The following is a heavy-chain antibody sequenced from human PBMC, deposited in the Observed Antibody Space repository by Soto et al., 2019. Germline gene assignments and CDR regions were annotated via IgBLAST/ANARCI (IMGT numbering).Heavy chain of an antibody. CDR2: SNAGNGNT. Sequence: ASVKVSCKASGCTFTSYAMHWVRQGPGQRLEWMGWSNAGNGNTKYSQKFQGRVTITRDTSASTAYMELSSLRSEDTAVYYCARGSYYRGYDFWSGYLGYWGQGTLVTVSS. J-gene: IGHJ4*02. D-gene: IGHD3-3*01. V-gene: IGHV1-3*01. CDR1: GCTFTSYA. CDR3: ARGSYYRGYDFWSGYLGY.